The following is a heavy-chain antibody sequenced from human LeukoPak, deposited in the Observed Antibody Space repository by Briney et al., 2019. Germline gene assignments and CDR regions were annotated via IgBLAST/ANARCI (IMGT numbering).Heavy chain of an antibody. Sequence: ASVKVSCKASGYTFIDYYMHWVRQAPGQGLEWMGRVNPNSGDTNYAQKFQGRVTMTRDTSISTAYMELSRLRSDDTAVYYCARDGIAAAGMAMDVWGKGTTVTISS. D-gene: IGHD6-13*01. CDR1: GYTFIDYY. CDR2: VNPNSGDT. CDR3: ARDGIAAAGMAMDV. J-gene: IGHJ6*04. V-gene: IGHV1-2*02.